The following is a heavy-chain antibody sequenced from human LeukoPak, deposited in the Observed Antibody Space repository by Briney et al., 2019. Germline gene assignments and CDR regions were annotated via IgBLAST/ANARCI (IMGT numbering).Heavy chain of an antibody. CDR1: GFTFSGYG. V-gene: IGHV3-30*02. CDR2: IHYDGSDK. D-gene: IGHD4-23*01. CDR3: AKYLGNSFDY. J-gene: IGHJ4*02. Sequence: SVGSLRLSCAASGFTFSGYGMHWVRQASGKGLEWVAFIHYDGSDKYYADSVKGRFTISRDNSKNTLYLQMNSLRAEDTAVYYCAKYLGNSFDYWGQGTLVTVSS.